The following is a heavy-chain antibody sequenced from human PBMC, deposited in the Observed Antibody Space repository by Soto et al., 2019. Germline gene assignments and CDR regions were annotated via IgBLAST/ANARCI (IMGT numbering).Heavy chain of an antibody. CDR2: ISWNSGSI. Sequence: LRLSCAASGFTFGDYAMQWVQQAPGKGLEWVSAISWNSGSIDYADSVKGRFTISRGNAKNSLYLQMNSLRAEDTALYYCAKSHTTSGWYVTTDYWGQGTRVTVSS. V-gene: IGHV3-9*01. CDR1: GFTFGDYA. CDR3: AKSHTTSGWYVTTDY. J-gene: IGHJ4*02. D-gene: IGHD6-19*01.